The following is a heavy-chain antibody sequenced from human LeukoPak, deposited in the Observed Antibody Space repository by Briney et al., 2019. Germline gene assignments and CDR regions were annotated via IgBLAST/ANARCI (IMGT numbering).Heavy chain of an antibody. D-gene: IGHD6-13*01. V-gene: IGHV3-49*04. CDR3: TRARIAAAGRYFDY. CDR2: IRSKAYGGTT. Sequence: HPGGSLRLSCAASGFTFSIYSMNWVRQAPGKGLEWVGFIRSKAYGGTTEYAASVKGRFTISRDDSKSIAYLQMNSLKTEDTAVYYCTRARIAAAGRYFDYWGQGTLVTVSS. J-gene: IGHJ4*02. CDR1: GFTFSIYS.